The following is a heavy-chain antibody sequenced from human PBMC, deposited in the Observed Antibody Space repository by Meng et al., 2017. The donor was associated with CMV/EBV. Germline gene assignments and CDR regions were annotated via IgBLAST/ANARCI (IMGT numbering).Heavy chain of an antibody. V-gene: IGHV3-21*01. CDR2: ISSSSSYI. J-gene: IGHJ4*02. Sequence: GGSLRLSCAASGFTFSNAWMNWVRQAPGKGLEWVSSISSSSSYIYYADSVKGRFTISRDNAKNSLYLQMNTLRAEDTAVYYCARVYLNYYDSSGYPDYWGQGTLVTVSS. D-gene: IGHD3-22*01. CDR1: GFTFSNAW. CDR3: ARVYLNYYDSSGYPDY.